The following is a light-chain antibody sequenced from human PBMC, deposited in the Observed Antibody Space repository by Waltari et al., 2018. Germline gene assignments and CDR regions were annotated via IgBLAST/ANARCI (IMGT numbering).Light chain of an antibody. CDR3: ATWDDSLSGV. J-gene: IGLJ3*02. Sequence: QSVLTQPPSASGSPWQTITISCSGSTSNIGGNDVYWYKHLPGTAPKLLICKNNRRPSVVSCRFAGSKSVTSASLAISGLRSEDEAYYYCATWDDSLSGVFGGGTKLTVL. V-gene: IGLV1-47*01. CDR2: KNN. CDR1: TSNIGGND.